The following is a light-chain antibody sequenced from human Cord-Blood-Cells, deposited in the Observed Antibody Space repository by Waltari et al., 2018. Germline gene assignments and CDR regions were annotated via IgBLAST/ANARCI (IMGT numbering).Light chain of an antibody. CDR3: QQSYSTPLT. Sequence: DIQMTQSPSSLSASVGDRVTITCRASQSISSYLNWYQHKPGKAPKLLIYAASSLQSGVPSRFSGSGSGTAFSLTISSLQPEDFATYYCQQSYSTPLTFGGGTKVEIK. J-gene: IGKJ4*01. CDR1: QSISSY. V-gene: IGKV1-39*01. CDR2: AAS.